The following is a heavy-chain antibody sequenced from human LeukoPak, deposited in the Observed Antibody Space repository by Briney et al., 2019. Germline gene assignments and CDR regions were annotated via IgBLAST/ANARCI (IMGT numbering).Heavy chain of an antibody. CDR3: AREGRIVVVPAAILDGLAAFDI. Sequence: ASVKVSCKASGYTFTSYGISWVRQAPGQGLEWMGWISAYNGNTNYAQKFQGRVTITTDESTSTAYMELSSLRSEDTAVYYCAREGRIVVVPAAILDGLAAFDIWGQGTMVTVSS. D-gene: IGHD2-2*01. V-gene: IGHV1-18*01. CDR1: GYTFTSYG. CDR2: ISAYNGNT. J-gene: IGHJ3*02.